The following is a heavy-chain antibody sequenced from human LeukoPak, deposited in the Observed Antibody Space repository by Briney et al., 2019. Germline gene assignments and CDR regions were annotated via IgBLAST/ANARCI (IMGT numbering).Heavy chain of an antibody. CDR1: GGTSSSYA. CDR3: ARQAGYCSSTSCSLNWFDP. Sequence: SVKVSCKASGGTSSSYAISWVRQAPGQGLEWMGGIIPIFGTANYAQKFQSRVTITADESTSTAYMELSSLRSEDTAVYYCARQAGYCSSTSCSLNWFDPWGQGTLVTVSS. D-gene: IGHD2-2*03. CDR2: IIPIFGTA. J-gene: IGHJ5*02. V-gene: IGHV1-69*13.